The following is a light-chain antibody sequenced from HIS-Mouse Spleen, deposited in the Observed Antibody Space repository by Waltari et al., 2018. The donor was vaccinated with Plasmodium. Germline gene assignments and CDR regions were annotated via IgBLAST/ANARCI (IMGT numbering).Light chain of an antibody. CDR1: ALPKKY. CDR2: EDS. Sequence: SYELTQPPSVSVSPGQTARITCSGDALPKKYAYWYRQKSGQAPVLVIYEDSKRPSGIPERFSGSSSGTMATLTFSGAQVEDEADYYCYSTDSSGNHRVFGGGTKLTVL. J-gene: IGLJ3*02. CDR3: YSTDSSGNHRV. V-gene: IGLV3-10*01.